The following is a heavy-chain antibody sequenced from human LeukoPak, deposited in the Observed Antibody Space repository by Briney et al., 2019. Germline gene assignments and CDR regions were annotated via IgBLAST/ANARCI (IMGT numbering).Heavy chain of an antibody. D-gene: IGHD3-22*01. V-gene: IGHV1-2*06. CDR2: INPNSGGT. CDR1: GHTFTGYY. J-gene: IGHJ4*02. CDR3: ARFYDSSGYRNN. Sequence: ASVKVSXKASGHTFTGYYMHWVRQAPGQGLEWMGRINPNSGGTNYAQKFQGRVTMTRDTSISTAYMELSRLRSDDTAVYYCARFYDSSGYRNNWGQGTLVTVSS.